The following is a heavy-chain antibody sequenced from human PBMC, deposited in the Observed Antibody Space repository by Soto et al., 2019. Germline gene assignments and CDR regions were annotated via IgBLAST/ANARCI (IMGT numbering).Heavy chain of an antibody. CDR1: GGSISSGGYS. J-gene: IGHJ5*02. D-gene: IGHD2-21*01. V-gene: IGHV4-30-2*01. Sequence: PSETLSLTCAVSGGSISSGGYSWSWIRQPPGKGLEWIGYIYHSGSTNYNPSLKSRVTISVDTSKSHFSLRLSSVTAADTAVYYCATLPPRIVVALLPIPTWGQGIQVTVSS. CDR2: IYHSGST. CDR3: ATLPPRIVVALLPIPT.